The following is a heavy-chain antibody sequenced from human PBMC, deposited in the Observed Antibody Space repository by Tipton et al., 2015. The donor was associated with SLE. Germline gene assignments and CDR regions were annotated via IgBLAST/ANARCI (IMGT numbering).Heavy chain of an antibody. CDR3: ARVLTGLGFDY. CDR2: IYTSGST. V-gene: IGHV4-61*02. J-gene: IGHJ4*02. D-gene: IGHD1-20*01. CDR1: GGSISSGSYY. Sequence: TLSLTCTVSGGSISSGSYYWSWIRQPAGKGLEWIGRIYTSGSTNYNPSLKSRVTISVDTSKNQFSLKLSSVTAADTAVYYCARVLTGLGFDYWGQGTLVTVSS.